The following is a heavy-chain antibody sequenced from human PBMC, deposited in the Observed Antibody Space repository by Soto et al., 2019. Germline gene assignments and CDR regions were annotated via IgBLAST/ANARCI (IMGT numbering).Heavy chain of an antibody. CDR2: IWYDGSNK. D-gene: IGHD2-2*01. Sequence: QVQLVESGGGVVQPGRSLRLSCAASGFTFSSYGMHWVRQAPGKGLEWVAVIWYDGSNKYYADSVKGRFTISRDNSKNTLYLQMNSLRAEDTAVYYCSRDGHCSSTSCYGMDVWGQGITVTDSS. CDR3: SRDGHCSSTSCYGMDV. V-gene: IGHV3-33*01. CDR1: GFTFSSYG. J-gene: IGHJ6*02.